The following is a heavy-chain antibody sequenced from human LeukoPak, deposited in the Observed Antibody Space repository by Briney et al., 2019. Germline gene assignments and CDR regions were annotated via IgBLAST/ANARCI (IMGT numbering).Heavy chain of an antibody. Sequence: GKSLRLSCAASGFTFNKYAIHWVRQAPGKGLEWVSVISYDRNSTYYADSVRGRFTISRDNSKNSLYLQVNSLRPEDTAVYYCARGKTATTSLNYWGQGTLVTVSS. D-gene: IGHD1-14*01. J-gene: IGHJ4*02. CDR3: ARGKTATTSLNY. CDR1: GFTFNKYA. CDR2: ISYDRNST. V-gene: IGHV3-30-3*01.